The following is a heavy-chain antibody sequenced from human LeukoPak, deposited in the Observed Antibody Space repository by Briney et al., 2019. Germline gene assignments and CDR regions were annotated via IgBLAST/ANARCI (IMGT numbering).Heavy chain of an antibody. J-gene: IGHJ5*02. D-gene: IGHD2-8*01. CDR2: IYYSGST. V-gene: IGHV4-39*01. CDR1: GGSISSSSYY. Sequence: PSETLSLTCTVSGGSISSSSYYWGWIRQPPGKGLEWIGSIYYSGSTYYNPPLKSRVTISVDTSKNQFSLKLSSVTAADTAVYYCARHVNGWFDPWGQGTLVTVSS. CDR3: ARHVNGWFDP.